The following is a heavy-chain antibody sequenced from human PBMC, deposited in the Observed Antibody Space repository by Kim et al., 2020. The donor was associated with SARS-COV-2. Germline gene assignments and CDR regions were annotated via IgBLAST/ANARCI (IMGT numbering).Heavy chain of an antibody. CDR1: GYSISNGWH. V-gene: IGHV4-38-2*02. CDR2: ISNGGRT. Sequence: SETLSLTCTVSGYSISNGWHWGWVRQPPGKGLEWIGSISNGGRTHYSPSLQSRVSISIDTSKNVFSLRLSSVTAADTAVFYCARAYHSGGPSDYWGRGT. J-gene: IGHJ4*02. CDR3: ARAYHSGGPSDY. D-gene: IGHD1-26*01.